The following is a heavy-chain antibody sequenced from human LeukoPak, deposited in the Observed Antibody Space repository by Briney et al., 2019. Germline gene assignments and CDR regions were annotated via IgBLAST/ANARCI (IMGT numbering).Heavy chain of an antibody. V-gene: IGHV4-34*01. CDR3: ARAYYYGPPRIDY. J-gene: IGHJ4*02. CDR1: GGSFSGYY. Sequence: KPSETLSLTCAVYGGSFSGYYWSWIRQPPGKGLEWIGEINHSGSTNYNPSLKSRVTISVDTSKNQFSPELSSVTAADTAVYYCARAYYYGPPRIDYWGQGTLVTVSS. D-gene: IGHD3-10*01. CDR2: INHSGST.